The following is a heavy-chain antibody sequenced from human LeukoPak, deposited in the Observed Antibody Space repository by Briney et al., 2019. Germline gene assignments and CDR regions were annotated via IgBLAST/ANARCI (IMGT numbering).Heavy chain of an antibody. CDR2: ISANNGDT. CDR1: GYIFTSYS. D-gene: IGHD3-22*01. CDR3: ARGYDSSGYYRVTDAFDI. V-gene: IGHV1-18*01. Sequence: GASVKVSCKASGYIFTSYSISWVRQAPGQGLEWMGWISANNGDTDYPQNLQGRVTMTTDTSTSTAYMEQRSLRSDDTAVYYCARGYDSSGYYRVTDAFDIWGQGTMVTVSS. J-gene: IGHJ3*02.